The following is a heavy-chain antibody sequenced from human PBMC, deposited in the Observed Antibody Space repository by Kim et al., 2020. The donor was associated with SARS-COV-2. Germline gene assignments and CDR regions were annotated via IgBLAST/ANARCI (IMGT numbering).Heavy chain of an antibody. CDR3: ARETSSTSSYDS. D-gene: IGHD2-2*01. CDR1: GFVFGDYY. CDR2: ISNSGRTI. Sequence: GGSLRLSCAASGFVFGDYYMSWMRQAPGKGLEWVSYISNSGRTIYYADSVKGRFTISRDNAKNSLYLQMNSLRVDDTAVCFCARETSSTSSYDSWGQGTLVTVSS. J-gene: IGHJ4*02. V-gene: IGHV3-11*01.